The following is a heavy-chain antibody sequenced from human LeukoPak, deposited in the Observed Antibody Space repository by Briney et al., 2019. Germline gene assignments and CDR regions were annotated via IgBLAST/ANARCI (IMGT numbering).Heavy chain of an antibody. CDR1: GGSFSGYY. J-gene: IGHJ2*01. Sequence: SETLSLTCAVYGGSFSGYYWSWIRQPPGKGLEWIGYIYYSGSTNYNPSLKSRVTISVDTSKNQFSLKLSSVTAADTAVYYCARDRGAAAGPYWYFDLWGRGTLVTVSS. V-gene: IGHV4-59*01. CDR2: IYYSGST. CDR3: ARDRGAAAGPYWYFDL. D-gene: IGHD6-13*01.